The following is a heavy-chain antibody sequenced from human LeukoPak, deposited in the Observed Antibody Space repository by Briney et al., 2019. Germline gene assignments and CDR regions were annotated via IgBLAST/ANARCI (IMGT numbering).Heavy chain of an antibody. J-gene: IGHJ4*02. D-gene: IGHD2-21*01. CDR3: ARWGLAYTIDY. V-gene: IGHV3-66*01. Sequence: GGSLRLSCAASGFSVSGNYMSWVRQAPGKGLEWVAIIYRGGDTYYADSVKGRFSISRDNSKNTLFLQMNSLRAEDTAVYSCARWGLAYTIDYWGQGTLVTVSS. CDR2: IYRGGDT. CDR1: GFSVSGNY.